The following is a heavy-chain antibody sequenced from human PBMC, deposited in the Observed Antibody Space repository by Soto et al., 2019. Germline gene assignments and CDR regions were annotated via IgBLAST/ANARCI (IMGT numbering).Heavy chain of an antibody. CDR3: ASRNTAGFLRYFDS. J-gene: IGHJ4*02. V-gene: IGHV1-69*06. CDR2: IVPNICKV. Sequence: QVHLVQYEAEVMQPGSSVKVSCKPYGGTLTNFINYPINWVRQSHGQGLEWMGGIVPNICKVNYAQKFQVRVTMTADKSTGTVYMELSSLRSDGSALYYWASRNTAGFLRYFDSWGQRTRVTVSS. CDR1: GGTLTNFINYP. D-gene: IGHD6-19*01.